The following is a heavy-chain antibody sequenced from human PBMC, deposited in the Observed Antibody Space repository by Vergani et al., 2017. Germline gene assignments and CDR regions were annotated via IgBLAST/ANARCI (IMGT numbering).Heavy chain of an antibody. Sequence: TASGFPFNHYAMNWVRQAPGKGLEWVSGISGSGGSTYYAGSVKGRFTISRDSSKNTLYLQMNSLSAGDTAVYYCAKANPRNSGYDYLYYYHAMDVWGQGTTVTVSS. CDR2: ISGSGGST. J-gene: IGHJ6*02. CDR3: AKANPRNSGYDYLYYYHAMDV. CDR1: GFPFNHYA. V-gene: IGHV3-23*01. D-gene: IGHD5-12*01.